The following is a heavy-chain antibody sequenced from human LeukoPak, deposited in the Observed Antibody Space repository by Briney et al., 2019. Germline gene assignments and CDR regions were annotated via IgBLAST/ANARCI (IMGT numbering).Heavy chain of an antibody. CDR3: ARVAAKTVDY. J-gene: IGHJ4*02. Sequence: SETLSLTCTVSGGSIGRSSYYWGWIRQPPGKGLEWIGNNYNPSLKSRVTISVDTSKNQFSLRLSSVTAADTAVYYCARVAAKTVDYWGQGTLVTVSS. CDR1: GGSIGRSSYY. V-gene: IGHV4-39*07. D-gene: IGHD2-15*01.